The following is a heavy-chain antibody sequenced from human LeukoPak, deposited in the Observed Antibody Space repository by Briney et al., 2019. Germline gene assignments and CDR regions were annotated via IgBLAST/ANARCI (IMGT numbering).Heavy chain of an antibody. Sequence: GGSLRLSCAASGFTVSSNYMSWVRQAPGKGLEWVSVSYSGGSSYYADSVKGRFTISRDNSKDTLYLQMNTLRAEDTAVYFCAREEHYRRYFALWGRGTLVTVSS. V-gene: IGHV3-53*01. CDR2: SYSGGSS. D-gene: IGHD3-16*02. J-gene: IGHJ2*01. CDR3: AREEHYRRYFAL. CDR1: GFTVSSNY.